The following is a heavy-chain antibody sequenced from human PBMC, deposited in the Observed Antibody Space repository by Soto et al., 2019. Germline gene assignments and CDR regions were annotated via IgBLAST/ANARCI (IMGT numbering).Heavy chain of an antibody. J-gene: IGHJ4*02. Sequence: SVKICFKASGSTQSSNAIMSVRQAPHQGIQRMGWLNPTSGGTKSAQKFQGRVTMTREPSISTAYMELSRLRSDDTVVYYCARRKGDYYDSSGYHSSFDFWGQGTMVTVSS. CDR1: GSTQSSNA. CDR2: LNPTSGGT. D-gene: IGHD3-22*01. V-gene: IGHV1-2*02. CDR3: ARRKGDYYDSSGYHSSFDF.